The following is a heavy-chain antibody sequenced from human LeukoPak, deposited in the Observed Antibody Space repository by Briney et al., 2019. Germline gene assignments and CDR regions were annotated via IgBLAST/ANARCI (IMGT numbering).Heavy chain of an antibody. V-gene: IGHV4-34*01. Sequence: SETLSLTCAVYGGSLRGYYWRWLREPPGKGLEGIGEINHSGSTNYNPSLKSRVTISVATSTHHFSLKLSSVTAADTAVYYCARGPGYSSSWYYYSFYIDVWGKGTPVTVSS. D-gene: IGHD6-13*01. J-gene: IGHJ6*03. CDR3: ARGPGYSSSWYYYSFYIDV. CDR1: GGSLRGYY. CDR2: INHSGST.